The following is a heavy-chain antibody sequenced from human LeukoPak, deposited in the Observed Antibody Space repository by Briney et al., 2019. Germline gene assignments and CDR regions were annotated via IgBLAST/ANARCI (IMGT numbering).Heavy chain of an antibody. CDR1: GFSFSGSA. D-gene: IGHD6-13*01. J-gene: IGHJ4*02. V-gene: IGHV3-73*01. CDR2: IRTKANSYAT. CDR3: TSPDLRYSSSWYRVLAGP. Sequence: GGSLRLSCAASGFSFSGSAMHWVRQASGKGLEWVGRIRTKANSYATAYGASVKGRFTISRDDSKNTAYLQMNSLKTEDTAVYYCTSPDLRYSSSWYRVLAGPWGQGTLVTVSS.